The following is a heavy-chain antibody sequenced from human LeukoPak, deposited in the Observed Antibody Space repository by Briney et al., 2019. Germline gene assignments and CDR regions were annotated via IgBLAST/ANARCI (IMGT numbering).Heavy chain of an antibody. V-gene: IGHV3-74*01. CDR2: INPDDKST. J-gene: IGHJ3*02. CDR3: VTFVETSIDAFDI. CDR1: GFTFRKFW. D-gene: IGHD3-3*02. Sequence: PGGSLRLSCAASGFTFRKFWLHWVRQSPGKGLVWVSRINPDDKSTSYADSVKGRFTISSDNAQNTLYLQMNSLRAEDTAVYYCVTFVETSIDAFDIWGQGTMVTVSS.